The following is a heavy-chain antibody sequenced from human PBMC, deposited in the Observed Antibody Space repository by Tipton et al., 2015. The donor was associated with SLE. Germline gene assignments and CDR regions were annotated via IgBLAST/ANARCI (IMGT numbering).Heavy chain of an antibody. D-gene: IGHD3-10*01. Sequence: SLRLSCAASGFTFSNAWMSWVRQAPGKGLEWVGRIKSKTDGGTTDYAAPVKGRFTISRDDSKNTLYLQMNSLKTEDTAVYYCTTDRDLLWFGELSKDAFDIRGQGTMVTVAS. CDR1: GFTFSNAW. J-gene: IGHJ3*02. CDR2: IKSKTDGGTT. V-gene: IGHV3-15*01. CDR3: TTDRDLLWFGELSKDAFDI.